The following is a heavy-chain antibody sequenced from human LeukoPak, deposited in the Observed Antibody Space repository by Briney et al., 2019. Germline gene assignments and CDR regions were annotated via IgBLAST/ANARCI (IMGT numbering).Heavy chain of an antibody. V-gene: IGHV3-48*04. CDR1: GFTFSSYS. D-gene: IGHD6-13*01. J-gene: IGHJ4*02. CDR2: ISSSSSAI. CDR3: ARDSSSWLYYFDY. Sequence: GGSLRLSCAASGFTFSSYSMNWVRQAPGKGLEWVSYISSSSSAIYYADSVKGRFTISRDNAKNSLYLQMNSLRAEDTAVYYCARDSSSWLYYFDYWGQGTLVTVSS.